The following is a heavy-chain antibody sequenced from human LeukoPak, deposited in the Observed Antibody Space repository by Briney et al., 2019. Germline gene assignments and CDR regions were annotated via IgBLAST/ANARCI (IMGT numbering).Heavy chain of an antibody. CDR2: IYSGGST. CDR3: ASGQGSFYTYYFDY. Sequence: GGSLRLSCAASGFTASSNYMSWVRQAPGKGLEWVSVIYSGGSTYYGDSVKGRFTISRHNSKNTLYLQMNSLRAEDTAVYYCASGQGSFYTYYFDYWGQGTLVTVSS. D-gene: IGHD3-16*01. J-gene: IGHJ4*02. CDR1: GFTASSNY. V-gene: IGHV3-53*04.